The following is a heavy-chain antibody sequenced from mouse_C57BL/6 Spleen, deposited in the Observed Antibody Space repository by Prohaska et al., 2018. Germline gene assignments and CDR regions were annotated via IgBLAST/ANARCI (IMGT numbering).Heavy chain of an antibody. V-gene: IGHV1-26*01. J-gene: IGHJ4*01. Sequence: YMNWVKQSHGKSLEWIGDINPNNGGTSYNQKFKGKATLTVDKSSSTAYMELRSLTSEDSAVYYCANYMDYWGQGTSVTVSS. CDR1: Y. CDR2: INPNNGGT. CDR3: ANYMDY.